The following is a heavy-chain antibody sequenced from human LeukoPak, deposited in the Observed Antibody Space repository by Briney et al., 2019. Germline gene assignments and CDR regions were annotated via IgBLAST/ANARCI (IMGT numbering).Heavy chain of an antibody. CDR3: ARGDGYNYPWGY. V-gene: IGHV4-38-2*02. CDR1: GSSISSGYY. D-gene: IGHD5-24*01. Sequence: SETLSLTCTVSGSSISSGYYWGWIRQPPGRGLEWIGSIYHSGSTYYNPSLKSRVTISVDTSKNQFSLKLSSVTAADTAVYYCARGDGYNYPWGYWGQGTLVTVSS. CDR2: IYHSGST. J-gene: IGHJ4*02.